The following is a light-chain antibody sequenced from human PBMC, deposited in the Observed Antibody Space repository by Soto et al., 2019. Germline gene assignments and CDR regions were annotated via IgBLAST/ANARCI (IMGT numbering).Light chain of an antibody. CDR3: QSYDTSLSGSEV. CDR2: GNG. Sequence: QSVLTQPPSVSAAPGQKVTISCSGSSSNIGNNYVSWYQHLPGTAPKLLNSGNGNRPSGIPDRFSGSKSGTSASLAITGLQAEDEADYYCQSYDTSLSGSEVFGTGTKVTVL. J-gene: IGLJ1*01. CDR1: SSNIGNNYV. V-gene: IGLV1-40*01.